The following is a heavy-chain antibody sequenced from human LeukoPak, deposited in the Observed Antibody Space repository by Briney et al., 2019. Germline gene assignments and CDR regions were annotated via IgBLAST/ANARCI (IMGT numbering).Heavy chain of an antibody. J-gene: IGHJ2*01. D-gene: IGHD2-15*01. CDR1: GYTCTSYG. CDR2: ISAYNGNT. CDR3: ARDARATYCSGGSCYDFWYFDL. Sequence: ASVKVSCKASGYTCTSYGISWVRQAPGHGLEWMGWISAYNGNTNYAQKLQGRVTMTTDTSTSTAYMELRSLRSDATAVYYCARDARATYCSGGSCYDFWYFDLWGRGTLVTVSS. V-gene: IGHV1-18*01.